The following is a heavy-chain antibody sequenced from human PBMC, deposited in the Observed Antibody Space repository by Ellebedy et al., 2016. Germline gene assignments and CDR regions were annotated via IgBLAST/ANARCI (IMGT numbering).Heavy chain of an antibody. J-gene: IGHJ4*02. D-gene: IGHD2-8*02. CDR2: INPGNGNT. V-gene: IGHV1-3*01. CDR1: GGDFSNHH. CDR3: AREAPHTGGFDV. Sequence: ASVKVSCKASGGDFSNHHMSWVRQAPGQRLEWMGWINPGNGNTKYSPKFQGRITVAGDTSTSTVYLDLSSLRSDDTAVYYCAREAPHTGGFDVWGQGTLVTVS.